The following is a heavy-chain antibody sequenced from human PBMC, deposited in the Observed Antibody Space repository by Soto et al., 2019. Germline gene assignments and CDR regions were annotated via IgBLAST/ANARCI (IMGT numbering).Heavy chain of an antibody. V-gene: IGHV4-59*01. Sequence: SETLSLTCTVSGGSISSYYWSWIRQPPGKGLECIGYIYYSGSTNYNPSLKSRVTISVDTSKNQFSLKLSSVTAADTAVYYCARGGLLSSSDAFDIWGEGTMVTVSS. CDR1: GGSISSYY. CDR2: IYYSGST. D-gene: IGHD6-6*01. J-gene: IGHJ3*02. CDR3: ARGGLLSSSDAFDI.